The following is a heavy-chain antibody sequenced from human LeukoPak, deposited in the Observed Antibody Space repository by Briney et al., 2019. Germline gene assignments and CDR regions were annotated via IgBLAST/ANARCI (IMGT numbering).Heavy chain of an antibody. CDR1: GFTFSSYD. V-gene: IGHV3-13*01. CDR2: IGRGDNT. J-gene: IGHJ4*02. D-gene: IGHD6-13*01. Sequence: GGSLRLSCAASGFTFSSYDMHWVRQGIGRGLEWVSAIGRGDNTYYSGSVKGRFTISRDNAKNSLYLQMNSLRAEDTALYYCAKGGYSSSWLLDYWGQGTLVTVSS. CDR3: AKGGYSSSWLLDY.